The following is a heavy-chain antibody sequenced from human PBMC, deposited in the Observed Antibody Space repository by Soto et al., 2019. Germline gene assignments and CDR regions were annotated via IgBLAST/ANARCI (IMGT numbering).Heavy chain of an antibody. CDR2: IYYSGST. CDR3: ARHKEDIVVVPRYYYMDV. D-gene: IGHD2-2*01. J-gene: IGHJ6*03. V-gene: IGHV4-39*01. Sequence: QLQLQESGPGLVKPSETLSLTCTVSGGSISSSSYYWGWIRQPPGKGLEWIGSIYYSGSTYYNPSLKSRVTISVDTSKNQFSLKLSSVTAADTAVYYCARHKEDIVVVPRYYYMDVWGKGTTVTVSS. CDR1: GGSISSSSYY.